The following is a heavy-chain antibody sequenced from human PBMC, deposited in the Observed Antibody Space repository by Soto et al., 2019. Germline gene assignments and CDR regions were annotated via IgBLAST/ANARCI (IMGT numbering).Heavy chain of an antibody. V-gene: IGHV6-1*01. CDR1: GDSVSSNSAA. CDR3: ARDPVYQQLGFDY. D-gene: IGHD6-13*01. Sequence: SQTLSLTCAISGDSVSSNSAAWNWIRQSPSRGLEWLGRTYYRSKWYNDYAVSVKSRITINPATSKNQFSLKLNSVTPKDTAVYYCARDPVYQQLGFDYWGQGTLVTVSS. CDR2: TYYRSKWYN. J-gene: IGHJ4*02.